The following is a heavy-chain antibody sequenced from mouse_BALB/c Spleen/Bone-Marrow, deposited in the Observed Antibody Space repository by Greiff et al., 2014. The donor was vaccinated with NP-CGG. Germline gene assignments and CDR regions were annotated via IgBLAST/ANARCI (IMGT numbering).Heavy chain of an antibody. V-gene: IGHV2-9*02. CDR1: GFSLTSYG. Sequence: VKVVESGPGLVAPSQSLSITCTVSGFSLTSYGVHWVRQPPGKGLEWLGVIWAGGSTNYNSALMSRLSISKDNSKSQVFLKTNSLQTDDTAMYYCARVYLWYFDVWGAGTTVTVSS. D-gene: IGHD2-3*01. CDR3: ARVYLWYFDV. J-gene: IGHJ1*01. CDR2: IWAGGST.